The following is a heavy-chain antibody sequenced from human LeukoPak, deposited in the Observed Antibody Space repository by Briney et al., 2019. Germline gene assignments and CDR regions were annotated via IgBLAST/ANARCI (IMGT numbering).Heavy chain of an antibody. CDR1: GYTFTSYG. D-gene: IGHD3-10*01. J-gene: IGHJ4*02. V-gene: IGHV1-18*01. CDR3: ARVLYGSGSYYFDY. CDR2: ISAYNGNT. Sequence: ASVKVSCKASGYTFTSYGISWVRQAPGQGLEWMGWISAYNGNTNYAQKLQGRVTMTTDTSTSTAYMELRSLRSVDTAVYYCARVLYGSGSYYFDYWGQGTLVTVSS.